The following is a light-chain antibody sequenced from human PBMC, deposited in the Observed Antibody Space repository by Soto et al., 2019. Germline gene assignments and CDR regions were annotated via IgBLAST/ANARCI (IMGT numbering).Light chain of an antibody. V-gene: IGKV3-20*01. CDR3: QQYGDPPIT. Sequence: EIVLTQSPGTLSLSPGERATLSCRASQSVSSNYLAWYQQKPGLAPSLLIYGASNRATGIPRSSSGRRSGTDFTPTITRLEPGDVAVFYCQQYGDPPITFGQGTRLDIK. CDR2: GAS. CDR1: QSVSSNY. J-gene: IGKJ5*01.